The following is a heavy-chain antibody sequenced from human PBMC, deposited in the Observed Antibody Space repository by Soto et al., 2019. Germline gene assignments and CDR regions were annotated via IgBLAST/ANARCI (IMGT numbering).Heavy chain of an antibody. CDR2: INAANGDT. J-gene: IGHJ4*02. V-gene: IGHV1-3*01. CDR1: GYTLTTYS. D-gene: IGHD6-6*01. Sequence: QVQLVQSGAEVKRPGASVKVSCKASGYTLTTYSIQWVRQAPGQRLEWMGWINAANGDTRYSQKFRGRVTISRDTSASTAYMEASSLRSEDTAVDYCARVVEYSSSGYFDFWGQGTLVTVSS. CDR3: ARVVEYSSSGYFDF.